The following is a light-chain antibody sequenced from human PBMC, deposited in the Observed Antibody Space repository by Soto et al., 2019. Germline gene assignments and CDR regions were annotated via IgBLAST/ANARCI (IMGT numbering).Light chain of an antibody. CDR1: QSVSNS. CDR3: QQHGQWPIT. J-gene: IGKJ5*01. CDR2: DAS. V-gene: IGKV3-11*01. Sequence: EIVLTQSPATLSLSPGERATLSCRASQSVSNSLAWFQQKPGQAPRLLIYDASNRATGIPARFSGSGSGTDFTLTISSLEPEDFATYYCQQHGQWPITFGQGTRLEIK.